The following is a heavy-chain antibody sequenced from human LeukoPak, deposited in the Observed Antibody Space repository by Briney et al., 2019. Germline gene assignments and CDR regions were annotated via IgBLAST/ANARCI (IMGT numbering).Heavy chain of an antibody. Sequence: PGGSLRLSCAASGFTFSSYAMSWVRQAPGKGLEWVSAISGSGGSTYYADSVKGRFTISRDNSKNTLYLQMNSLRAEDTAVYYCAKDGSWIQLWLPNHWGQGTLVTVSS. V-gene: IGHV3-23*01. CDR1: GFTFSSYA. J-gene: IGHJ5*02. CDR3: AKDGSWIQLWLPNH. CDR2: ISGSGGST. D-gene: IGHD5-18*01.